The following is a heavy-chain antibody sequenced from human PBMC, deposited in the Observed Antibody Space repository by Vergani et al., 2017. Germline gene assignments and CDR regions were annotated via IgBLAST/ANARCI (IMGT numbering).Heavy chain of an antibody. V-gene: IGHV4-61*10. D-gene: IGHD1-26*01. CDR2: IYYSGST. CDR3: ARGNVIVGAADDAFDI. CDR1: GGSVSSGSYY. J-gene: IGHJ3*02. Sequence: QVQLQESGPGLVTPSETLSLTCTVSGGSVSSGSYYWSWIRQPAGKGLEWIGYIYYSGSTNYNPSLKSRVTISVDTSKNQFSLKLSSVTAADTAVYYCARGNVIVGAADDAFDIWGQGTMVTVSS.